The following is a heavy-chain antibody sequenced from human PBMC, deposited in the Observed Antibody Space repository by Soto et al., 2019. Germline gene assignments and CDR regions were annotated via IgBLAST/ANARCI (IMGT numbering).Heavy chain of an antibody. J-gene: IGHJ4*02. CDR2: VSDSGST. V-gene: IGHV4-59*04. CDR3: ATMGTPATGLYFFDY. D-gene: IGHD2-15*01. CDR1: GGSISRYY. Sequence: SETLSLTCTVSGGSISRYYWGWIRQPPGKGLEWIGSVSDSGSTYYNPSLKSRVTISVDTSKSQFSLNLSFVTAADTSVYYCATMGTPATGLYFFDYWGQGSLVTVSS.